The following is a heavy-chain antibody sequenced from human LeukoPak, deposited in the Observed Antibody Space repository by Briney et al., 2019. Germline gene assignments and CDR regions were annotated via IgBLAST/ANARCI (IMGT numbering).Heavy chain of an antibody. V-gene: IGHV4-4*07. CDR3: AREVRGRYYDISGYYQTSYNLFDP. CDR1: GGSLCSHS. CDR2: IYAGGRS. J-gene: IGHJ5*02. D-gene: IGHD3-22*01. Sequence: NPSETLSLTCTVSGGSLCSHSWSWIRQPAGKGLEWIGRIYAGGRSHYDPSLKGPVTMTVGTSKNQSSLKLISVTAAYTAVYYCAREVRGRYYDISGYYQTSYNLFDPWGQGTLFTVSS.